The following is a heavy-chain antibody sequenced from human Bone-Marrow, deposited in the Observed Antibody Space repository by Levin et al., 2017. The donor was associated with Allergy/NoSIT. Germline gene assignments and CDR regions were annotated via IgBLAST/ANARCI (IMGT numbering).Heavy chain of an antibody. CDR2: ISYDGRNQ. CDR3: ARPLVYYDSNNYFNPYYHSMDV. J-gene: IGHJ6*02. Sequence: GGSLRLSCAASGFTFSNSAMHWVRQAPGKGLEWVAVISYDGRNQYYADSVKGRFTVSRDNSKNTLYVQMNSLRPEDTAVYYCARPLVYYDSNNYFNPYYHSMDVWGQGTTVTVSS. D-gene: IGHD3-22*01. CDR1: GFTFSNSA. V-gene: IGHV3-30*04.